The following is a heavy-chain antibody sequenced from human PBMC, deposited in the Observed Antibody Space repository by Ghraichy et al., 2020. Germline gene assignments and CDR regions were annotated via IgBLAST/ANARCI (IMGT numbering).Heavy chain of an antibody. CDR1: GYIFTNFD. Sequence: ASVKVSCKASGYIFTNFDIHWVRQATGEGLEWMGWMNPNSGDTGYAQKFQGRVTLTRSISISTAYMELSSLRFEDTAVYYCARGGRIHHNNTSGDYLGHGTLVTVSS. V-gene: IGHV1-8*01. J-gene: IGHJ4*01. CDR2: MNPNSGDT. CDR3: ARGGRIHHNNTSGDY. D-gene: IGHD1-14*01.